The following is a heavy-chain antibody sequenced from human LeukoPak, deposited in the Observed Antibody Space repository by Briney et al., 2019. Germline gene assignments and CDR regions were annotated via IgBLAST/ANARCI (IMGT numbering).Heavy chain of an antibody. J-gene: IGHJ3*02. CDR2: ISAYNGNT. CDR3: ARGRRGGSFNDAFDI. Sequence: ASVKVSCKASGYTFTTYDINWVRQAPGQGLEWMGWISAYNGNTNYAQKLQGRVTMTTDTSTSTAYMELRSLRSDDTAVYYCARGRRGGSFNDAFDIWGQGTMVTVSS. CDR1: GYTFTTYD. D-gene: IGHD2-15*01. V-gene: IGHV1-18*01.